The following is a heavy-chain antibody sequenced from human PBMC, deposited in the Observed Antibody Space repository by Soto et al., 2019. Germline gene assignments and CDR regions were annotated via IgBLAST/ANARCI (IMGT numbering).Heavy chain of an antibody. CDR3: ARAEEEIVGATAWFSIDY. J-gene: IGHJ4*02. CDR1: GYTFTSYD. D-gene: IGHD1-26*01. Sequence: ASVKVSCRASGYTFTSYDINWVRQATGQGLEWMGWMNPNSGNTGYAQKFQGRVTMTRNTSISTAYMELSSLRSEDTAVYYCARAEEEIVGATAWFSIDYWGQGTLVTVSS. CDR2: MNPNSGNT. V-gene: IGHV1-8*01.